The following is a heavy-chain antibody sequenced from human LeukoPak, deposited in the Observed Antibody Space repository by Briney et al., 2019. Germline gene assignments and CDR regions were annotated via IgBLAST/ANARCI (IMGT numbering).Heavy chain of an antibody. CDR3: ARGPLHYDFWSGYRYDWFDP. CDR2: IYYSGST. V-gene: IGHV4-39*07. D-gene: IGHD3-3*01. J-gene: IGHJ5*02. CDR1: GGSISSSSYY. Sequence: SETLSLTCTVSGGSISSSSYYWGWIRQPPGKGLEWIGSIYYSGSTYYNPSLKSRVTISVDTSKNQFSLKLSSVTAADTAVYYCARGPLHYDFWSGYRYDWFDPWGQGTLVTVSS.